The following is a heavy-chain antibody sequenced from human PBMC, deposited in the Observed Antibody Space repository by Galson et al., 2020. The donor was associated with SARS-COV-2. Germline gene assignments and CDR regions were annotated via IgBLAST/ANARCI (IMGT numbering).Heavy chain of an antibody. V-gene: IGHV3-7*05. CDR1: GFKFSAYW. J-gene: IGHJ4*02. CDR3: ARVGAGYCGGDCYSKLDY. CDR2: IKQDESEI. Sequence: GESLKISCAASGFKFSAYWMTWVRQAPGKGLEWVANIKQDESEIQYLDSVKGRFTVSRDNAKNSLYLHMSSLRAEDTAIYYCARVGAGYCGGDCYSKLDYWGQGTLVTVSS. D-gene: IGHD2-21*02.